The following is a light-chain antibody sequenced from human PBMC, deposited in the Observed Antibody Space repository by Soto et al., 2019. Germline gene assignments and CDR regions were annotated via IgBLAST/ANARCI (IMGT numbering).Light chain of an antibody. CDR1: QSIVNSDGNTY. Sequence: DIVMTQTPLSSPVTLGQPASISCRSSQSIVNSDGNTYLSLLQQRPGQAPRVLIYKISTRFSGVPDRFSGSGAGTDFTLKISRVEAEDVGVYYCMQAAQFPHTFGGGTKVEIK. J-gene: IGKJ4*01. V-gene: IGKV2-24*01. CDR2: KIS. CDR3: MQAAQFPHT.